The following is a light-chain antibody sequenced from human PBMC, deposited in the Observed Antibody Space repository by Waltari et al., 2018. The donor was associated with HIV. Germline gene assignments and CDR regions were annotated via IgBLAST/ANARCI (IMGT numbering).Light chain of an antibody. CDR2: AVT. J-gene: IGLJ1*01. CDR3: CSYAGTSTYV. Sequence: QSALTQSASVSGSPGQSITISCTGTSSDVASYNLVSWYQHHPGKAPKVMIYAVTKRPSGVSDRFSGSKSGNTASRTISGLQAEDEADYYCCSYAGTSTYVFGTGTKVTVL. CDR1: SSDVASYNL. V-gene: IGLV2-23*02.